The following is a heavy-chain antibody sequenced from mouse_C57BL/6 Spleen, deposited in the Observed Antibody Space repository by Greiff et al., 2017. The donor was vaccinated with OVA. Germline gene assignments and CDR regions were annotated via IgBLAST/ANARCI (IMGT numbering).Heavy chain of an antibody. CDR3: ARWGYYGTRYFDV. Sequence: QVQLQQPGAELVMPGASVKLSCKASGYTFTSYWMHWVKQRPGQGLEWIGEIDPSDSYTNYNQKFKGKSTLTVDKSSSTAYMQLSSLTSEDSAVYYCARWGYYGTRYFDVGGTGTTVTVSS. CDR1: GYTFTSYW. V-gene: IGHV1-69*01. CDR2: IDPSDSYT. J-gene: IGHJ1*03. D-gene: IGHD1-1*01.